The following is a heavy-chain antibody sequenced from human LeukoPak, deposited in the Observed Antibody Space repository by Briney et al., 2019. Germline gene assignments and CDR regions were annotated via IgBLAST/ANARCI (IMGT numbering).Heavy chain of an antibody. CDR3: ARLLYYGDSYYFDY. V-gene: IGHV4-39*01. CDR2: IYCSGST. D-gene: IGHD4-17*01. Sequence: SETLSLTCTVSGGSISSSSYYWGWIRQPPGKGLEWIGSIYCSGSTYYNPSLKSRVTTSVDTSKNQFSLKLSSVTAADTAVYYCARLLYYGDSYYFDYWGQGTLVTVSS. J-gene: IGHJ4*02. CDR1: GGSISSSSYY.